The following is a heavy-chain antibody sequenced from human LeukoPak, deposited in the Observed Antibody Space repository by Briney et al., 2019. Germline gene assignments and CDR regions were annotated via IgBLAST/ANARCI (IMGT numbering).Heavy chain of an antibody. CDR2: IKQDGSEK. J-gene: IGHJ4*02. CDR1: GFTFSTYW. V-gene: IGHV3-7*03. CDR3: AKDRRAGSYDY. Sequence: GGSLRLSCAASGFTFSTYWMTWVRQAPGKGLEWVANIKQDGSEKYYVDSVKGRFTISRDNAKNSLYLQMNSLRAEDTAVYYCAKDRRAGSYDYWGQGTLVTVSS. D-gene: IGHD3-10*01.